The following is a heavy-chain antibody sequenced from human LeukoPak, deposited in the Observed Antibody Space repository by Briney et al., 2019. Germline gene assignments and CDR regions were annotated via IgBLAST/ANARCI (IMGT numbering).Heavy chain of an antibody. CDR3: ARGSYGDAFDI. CDR1: GFTFSTYA. Sequence: TGGSLRLSCAASGFTFSTYAMSWVRQAPGKGLEWVSAMSGSGGSIYYADSVRGRFTISRDNSKNTLYLQMNSLRAEDTAVYYCARGSYGDAFDIWGQGTMVTVSS. V-gene: IGHV3-23*01. CDR2: MSGSGGSI. J-gene: IGHJ3*02. D-gene: IGHD2-2*01.